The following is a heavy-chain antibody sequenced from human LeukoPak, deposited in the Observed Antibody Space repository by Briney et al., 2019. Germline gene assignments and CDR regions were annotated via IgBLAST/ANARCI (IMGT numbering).Heavy chain of an antibody. J-gene: IGHJ4*02. CDR1: GYSISSGYY. V-gene: IGHV4-38-2*02. Sequence: SETLSLTCTVSGYSISSGYYWGWIRQPPGKGLEWIGSIYHSGSTYYNPSLKSRVTISVDTSKNQFSLKLSSVTAADTAVYYCARDRGTTPDYWGQGTLVTVSS. CDR3: ARDRGTTPDY. CDR2: IYHSGST. D-gene: IGHD3-16*01.